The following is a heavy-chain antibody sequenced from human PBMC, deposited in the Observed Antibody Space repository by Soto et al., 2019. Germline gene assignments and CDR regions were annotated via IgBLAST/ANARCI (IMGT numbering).Heavy chain of an antibody. J-gene: IGHJ4*02. V-gene: IGHV3-48*02. Sequence: GGSLRLSCATSGFSFSIHAMNWVRQAPGKGLEWVSYITSGGVTTYYADSVKGRFTISRDDAKNSLYLQMESLRDVDTAVYHCVRGSTGYDANPAIDYWGQGTLVTVSS. CDR2: ITSGGVTT. CDR1: GFSFSIHA. CDR3: VRGSTGYDANPAIDY. D-gene: IGHD5-12*01.